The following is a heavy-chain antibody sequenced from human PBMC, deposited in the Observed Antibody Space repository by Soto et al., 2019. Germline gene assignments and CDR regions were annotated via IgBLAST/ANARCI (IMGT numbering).Heavy chain of an antibody. D-gene: IGHD2-2*01. Sequence: GHTLLNPADSLPATSTFSGLSLTNGRLGVSWMRPLPGKALEWLAHIFSNDDKSYSKSLKSRLTLSKDISRSQVVLTMTNMDNVDSATYYCALIKECSRTDCYLASFDPWGQGTLVTGSA. V-gene: IGHV2-26*01. CDR2: IFSNDDK. CDR1: GLSLTNGRLG. J-gene: IGHJ5*02. CDR3: ALIKECSRTDCYLASFDP.